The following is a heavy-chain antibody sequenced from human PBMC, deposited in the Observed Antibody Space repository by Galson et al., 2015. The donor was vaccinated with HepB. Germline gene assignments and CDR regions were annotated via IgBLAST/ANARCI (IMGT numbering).Heavy chain of an antibody. CDR2: IYSGGGT. V-gene: IGHV3-66*02. CDR3: ARDLSHYYYSMDV. Sequence: SLRLSCAVSGLTVSNNYMSWVRQAPGKGLEWVSVIYSGGGTYYADSVKGRFTISRDNSKNTLSLQMNSLRVEDTAVYYCARDLSHYYYSMDVWGQGTTVTVSS. CDR1: GLTVSNNY. J-gene: IGHJ6*02.